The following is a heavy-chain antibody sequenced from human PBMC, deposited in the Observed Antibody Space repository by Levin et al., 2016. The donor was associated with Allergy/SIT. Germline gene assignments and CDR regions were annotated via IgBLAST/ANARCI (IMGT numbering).Heavy chain of an antibody. D-gene: IGHD3-10*01. Sequence: ESLKISCAVSGGSLSGYYWSWIRQSPGKGLEWIGEINESGKTNCKSSLKSRVTMSVDTSKNQFSLNLTSVTAADTAVYYCARDLAWGNSGCSWGQGTLVTVSS. CDR3: ARDLAWGNSGCS. V-gene: IGHV4-34*01. CDR1: GGSLSGYY. CDR2: INESGKT. J-gene: IGHJ5*02.